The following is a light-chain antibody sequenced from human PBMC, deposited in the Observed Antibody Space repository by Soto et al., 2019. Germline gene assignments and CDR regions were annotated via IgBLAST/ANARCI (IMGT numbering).Light chain of an antibody. V-gene: IGKV1-39*01. CDR2: AAS. J-gene: IGKJ1*01. CDR3: HQSYSTPRT. CDR1: QSISSY. Sequence: DIQMTQSPSSLSAAVGDRVTITCGASQSISSYLNWYQQQAGTATNLMIYAASSLQSGVPSRFSGSGSGTDFTLTISSLQPEDFATYYCHQSYSTPRTFGQGTKVDIK.